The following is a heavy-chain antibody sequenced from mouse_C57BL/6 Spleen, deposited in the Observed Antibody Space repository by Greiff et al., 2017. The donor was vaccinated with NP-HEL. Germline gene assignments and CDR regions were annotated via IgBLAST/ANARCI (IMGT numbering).Heavy chain of an antibody. CDR3: ARGGPYYGSSYVWFAY. V-gene: IGHV5-17*01. D-gene: IGHD1-1*01. J-gene: IGHJ3*01. Sequence: EVQGVESGGGLVKPGGSLKLSCAASGFTFSDYGMHWVRQAPEKGLEWVAYISSGSSTIYYADTVKGRFTISRDNAKNTLFLQMTSLRSEDTAMYYCARGGPYYGSSYVWFAYWGQGTLVTVSA. CDR1: GFTFSDYG. CDR2: ISSGSSTI.